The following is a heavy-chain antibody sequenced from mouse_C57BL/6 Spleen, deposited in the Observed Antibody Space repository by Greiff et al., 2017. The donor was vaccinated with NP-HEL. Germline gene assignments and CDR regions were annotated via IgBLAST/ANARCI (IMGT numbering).Heavy chain of an antibody. CDR3: AREGGYYVDY. CDR1: GYSITSGYY. Sequence: EVQRVESGPGLVKPSQSLSLTCSVTGYSITSGYYWNWIRQFPGNKLEWMGYISYDGSNNYNPSLKNRISITRDTSKNQFFLKLNSVTTEDTATYYCAREGGYYVDYWGQGTTLTVSS. J-gene: IGHJ2*01. V-gene: IGHV3-6*01. CDR2: ISYDGSN.